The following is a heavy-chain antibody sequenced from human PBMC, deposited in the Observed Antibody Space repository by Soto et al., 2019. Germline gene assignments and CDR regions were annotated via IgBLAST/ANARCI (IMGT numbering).Heavy chain of an antibody. D-gene: IGHD2-21*01. V-gene: IGHV4-34*01. CDR3: VRVWTYYYAMDV. Sequence: SETLSLTCAVYGGSFSGYYWSWIRQPPGKGLEWIGEINHSGSTNYNPSLKSRVTISVDTSKNQISLKLTSVTAADTAVYYCVRVWTYYYAMDVWGQGTTVTVSS. CDR2: INHSGST. J-gene: IGHJ6*02. CDR1: GGSFSGYY.